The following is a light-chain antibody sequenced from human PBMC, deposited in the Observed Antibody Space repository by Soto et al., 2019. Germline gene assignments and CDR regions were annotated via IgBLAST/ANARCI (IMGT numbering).Light chain of an antibody. CDR2: RND. J-gene: IGLJ2*01. Sequence: QSVLTQPPSASGTPGQRVTISCSGGSSNIGSHTVSWYQQLPGTAPKLLIYRNDQRPSGVPDRFSGSKSGTSASLAISGLQSEDEADYYCAAWDDSLNVLFGGGTKLTVL. CDR1: SSNIGSHT. V-gene: IGLV1-44*01. CDR3: AAWDDSLNVL.